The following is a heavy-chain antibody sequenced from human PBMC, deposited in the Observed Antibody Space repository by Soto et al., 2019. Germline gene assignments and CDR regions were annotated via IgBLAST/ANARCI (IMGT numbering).Heavy chain of an antibody. Sequence: NPSETLSLTCAVSGYSISSGYYWGWIRQPPGKGLEWIGSIYHSGSTYYNPSLKSRVTISVDTSKNQFSLKLSSVTAADTAVYYCARVGVLLWFGELLPPGWFDPWGQGTLVTVSS. J-gene: IGHJ5*02. CDR2: IYHSGST. V-gene: IGHV4-38-2*01. CDR1: GYSISSGYY. D-gene: IGHD3-10*01. CDR3: ARVGVLLWFGELLPPGWFDP.